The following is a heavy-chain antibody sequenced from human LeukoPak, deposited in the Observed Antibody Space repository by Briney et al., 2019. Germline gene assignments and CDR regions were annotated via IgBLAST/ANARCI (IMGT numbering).Heavy chain of an antibody. J-gene: IGHJ4*02. CDR1: GGSISSSNFY. D-gene: IGHD2-2*01. CDR3: ARVVVVPADKSPIDY. CDR2: IYHSGST. V-gene: IGHV4-39*07. Sequence: SETLSLTCTVSGGSISSSNFYWGWIRQPPGKGLEWIGSIYHSGSTYYNPSLKSRVTISVDTSKNQFSLKLSSVTAADTAVYYCARVVVVPADKSPIDYWGQGTLVTVSS.